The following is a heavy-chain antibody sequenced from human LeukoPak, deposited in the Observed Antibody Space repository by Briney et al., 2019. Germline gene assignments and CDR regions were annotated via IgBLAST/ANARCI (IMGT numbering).Heavy chain of an antibody. J-gene: IGHJ6*03. V-gene: IGHV7-4-1*02. CDR1: GYTFTSYA. Sequence: ASVKVSCKASGYTFTSYAMNWVRQAPGQGREWMGWINTNTGNPTYAQSLTGRFVFSLDTSVSTAYLQISSLKAEDTAVYYCATNVPEGNWNYVSYYYYYMDVWGKGTTVTVSS. D-gene: IGHD1-7*01. CDR3: ATNVPEGNWNYVSYYYYYMDV. CDR2: INTNTGNP.